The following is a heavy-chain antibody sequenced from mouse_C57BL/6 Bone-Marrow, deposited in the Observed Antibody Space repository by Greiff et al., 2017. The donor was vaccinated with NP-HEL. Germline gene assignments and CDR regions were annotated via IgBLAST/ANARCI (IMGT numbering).Heavy chain of an antibody. CDR1: GYTFTSYW. CDR3: TRSRYDYLYYYAMDY. CDR2: IYPGNSDT. Sequence: VQLQQSGTVLARPGASVKMSCKTSGYTFTSYWMHWVKQRPGPGLEWIGAIYPGNSDTSYNQKFKGTAKLTAVTSASTAYMELSSLTNEDSSVYYCTRSRYDYLYYYAMDYWGQGTSVTVSS. J-gene: IGHJ4*01. D-gene: IGHD2-4*01. V-gene: IGHV1-5*01.